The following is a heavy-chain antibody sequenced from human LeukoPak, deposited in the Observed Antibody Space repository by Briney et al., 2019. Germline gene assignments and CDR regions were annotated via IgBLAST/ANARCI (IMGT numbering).Heavy chain of an antibody. V-gene: IGHV3-33*01. Sequence: GGSLRLSCAASGFTFSNYGMHWVRQAPGKGLEWMTTIWYDGNNKYYADSVKGRFSISRDNSKNTLYLQMNSLRVEDTAVYYCARDSQAYGSCATIDYWGQGTLVTVSS. CDR2: IWYDGNNK. CDR3: ARDSQAYGSCATIDY. D-gene: IGHD2-2*01. J-gene: IGHJ4*02. CDR1: GFTFSNYG.